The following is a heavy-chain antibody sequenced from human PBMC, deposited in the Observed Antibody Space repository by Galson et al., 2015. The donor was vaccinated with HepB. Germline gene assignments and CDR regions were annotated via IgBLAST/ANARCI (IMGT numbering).Heavy chain of an antibody. J-gene: IGHJ5*02. CDR2: INPYSGGT. CDR1: RYTFTAYY. CDR3: ARGGAVGGPKFNWFDP. Sequence: SVKVSCKASRYTFTAYYIHWVRQAPGHGLEWMGRINPYSGGTNYAQKFQGRVTMTRDTSITTAYMELSRLRSDDTAAYYCARGGAVGGPKFNWFDPWGQGTLVTVSS. D-gene: IGHD2-15*01. V-gene: IGHV1-2*06.